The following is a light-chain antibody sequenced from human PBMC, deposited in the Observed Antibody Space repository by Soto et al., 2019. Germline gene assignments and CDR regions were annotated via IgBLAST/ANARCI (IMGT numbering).Light chain of an antibody. CDR1: RSISSY. V-gene: IGKV1-39*01. J-gene: IGKJ1*01. CDR2: AAS. Sequence: DIQMTQSPSSLSASVGDRVTITCRASRSISSYLNWYQQKPGKAPKLLIYAASSLQSGVPSRFSGSGSGTDFTLTISSLQPEDFATYYCQQSYSTPGTFGRGTKVEIK. CDR3: QQSYSTPGT.